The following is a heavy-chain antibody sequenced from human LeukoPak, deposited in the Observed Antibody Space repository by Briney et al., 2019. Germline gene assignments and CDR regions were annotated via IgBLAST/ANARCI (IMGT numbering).Heavy chain of an antibody. Sequence: SETLSLTCSVPGVSISSSNSYWGWIRQPPGKGLEWIGSIYYTGNTYYNASLKSQVSISIDTSKNQFSLKLSSVTAADTAVYYCARRGRYDSSGTTDYFDYWGQGALVTVSS. D-gene: IGHD3-22*01. J-gene: IGHJ4*02. V-gene: IGHV4-39*01. CDR2: IYYTGNT. CDR1: GVSISSSNSY. CDR3: ARRGRYDSSGTTDYFDY.